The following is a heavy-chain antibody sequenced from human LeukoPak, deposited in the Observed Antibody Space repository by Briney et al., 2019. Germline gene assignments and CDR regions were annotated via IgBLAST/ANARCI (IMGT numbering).Heavy chain of an antibody. J-gene: IGHJ4*02. V-gene: IGHV1-3*04. D-gene: IGHD3-10*01. Sequence: ASVKVSCKASGYTFTDYAIHWVRQAPGQRLEWMGWINTGNGNTRYSQKFQDRFTIARDTSASTAYRELSSLRSEDTAVYYCARDYGSGSLHYWGQGTLVTVSS. CDR1: GYTFTDYA. CDR3: ARDYGSGSLHY. CDR2: INTGNGNT.